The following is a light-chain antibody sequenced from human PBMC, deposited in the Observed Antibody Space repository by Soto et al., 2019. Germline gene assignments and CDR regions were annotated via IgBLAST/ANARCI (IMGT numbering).Light chain of an antibody. CDR2: DAS. Sequence: DIQMTQSPSTVSASVGDRVTITCRANQTITTWLAWYQQKPGKAPKLLISDASSLQSGVSSRFSGSGSGTDFTLTIISLQADDFATYDYQRYGGTFGQGTRVELK. CDR3: QRYGGT. V-gene: IGKV1-5*01. CDR1: QTITTW. J-gene: IGKJ1*01.